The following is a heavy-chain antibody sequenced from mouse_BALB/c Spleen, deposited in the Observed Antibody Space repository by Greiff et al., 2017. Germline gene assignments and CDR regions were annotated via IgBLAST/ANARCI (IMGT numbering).Heavy chain of an antibody. CDR1: GFNIKDYY. Sequence: EVKVVESGAELVRSGASVKLSCTASGFNIKDYYMHWVKQRPEQGLEWIGWIDPENGDTEYAPKFQGKATMTADTSSNTAYLQLSSLTSEDTAVYYCNHYYYGSSYVAMDYWGQGTSVTVSS. V-gene: IGHV14-4*02. J-gene: IGHJ4*01. CDR2: IDPENGDT. D-gene: IGHD1-1*01. CDR3: NHYYYGSSYVAMDY.